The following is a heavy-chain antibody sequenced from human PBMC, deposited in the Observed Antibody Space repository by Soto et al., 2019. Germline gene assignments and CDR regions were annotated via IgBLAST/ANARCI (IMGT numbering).Heavy chain of an antibody. CDR3: ARDYGNYKITGTTVFDY. J-gene: IGHJ4*02. V-gene: IGHV1-18*01. Sequence: ASVKVSCKASGYTFTSYGISWVRQAPGQGLEWMGWISAYSGNTNYAQKLQGRVTMTTDTSTSTAYMELRSLRSDDTAVYYCARDYGNYKITGTTVFDYWGQGTLVTVSS. CDR2: ISAYSGNT. CDR1: GYTFTSYG. D-gene: IGHD1-7*01.